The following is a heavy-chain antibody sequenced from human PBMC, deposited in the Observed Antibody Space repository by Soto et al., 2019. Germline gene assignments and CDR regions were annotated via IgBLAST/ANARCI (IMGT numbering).Heavy chain of an antibody. Sequence: SETLSLTCAVSGGSISSSNWWSWVREPPGKGLEWIGEIYHSGSTNYNPSLKSRVTISVDKSKNQFSLKLSSVTAADTAVYYCALIDGSGSYSRGYSYGADSGGHGPLVT. J-gene: IGHJ5*01. CDR1: GGSISSSNW. V-gene: IGHV4-4*02. CDR3: ALIDGSGSYSRGYSYGADS. CDR2: IYHSGST. D-gene: IGHD3-10*01.